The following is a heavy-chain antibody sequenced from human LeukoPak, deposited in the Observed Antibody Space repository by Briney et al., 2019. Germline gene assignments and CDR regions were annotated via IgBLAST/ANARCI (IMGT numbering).Heavy chain of an antibody. Sequence: ASVTLSCTASGYTFTSHDINWVRQAPGQGLEWMGWMNPNSGNTGYAQKFQGRATITRNTSISTAYMELSSLRSEDTAVYYCARGFGELYYYYMDVWGKGTTVTVSS. D-gene: IGHD3-10*01. CDR1: GYTFTSHD. CDR2: MNPNSGNT. J-gene: IGHJ6*03. V-gene: IGHV1-8*03. CDR3: ARGFGELYYYYMDV.